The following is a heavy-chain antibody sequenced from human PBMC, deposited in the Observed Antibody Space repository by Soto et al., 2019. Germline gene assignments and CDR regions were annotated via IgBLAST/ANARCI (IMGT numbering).Heavy chain of an antibody. J-gene: IGHJ3*02. V-gene: IGHV4-59*01. CDR2: IYYSGST. Sequence: PSETLSLTCTVSGGSISSYYWSWIRQPPGKGLEWIGYIYYSGSTNYNPSLKSRVTISVDTSKNHFSLKLSSVTAADTAVYYCARARGDILTGYPEGFDIWGQGTMVTVSS. CDR1: GGSISSYY. CDR3: ARARGDILTGYPEGFDI. D-gene: IGHD3-9*01.